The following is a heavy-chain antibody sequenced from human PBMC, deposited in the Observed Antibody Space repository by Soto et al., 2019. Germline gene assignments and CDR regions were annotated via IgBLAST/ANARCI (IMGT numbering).Heavy chain of an antibody. D-gene: IGHD2-15*01. CDR2: TYHRPKWYN. Sequence: PTHTLSLTRAIAGDRVSSNRDDWNWIRQCPSRVVECLGRTYHRPKWYNDYAKSVKSRISIILDTSKNRFSLQLNSMTPEDAGVYYCERLLAGEEFCMDDWGKQTTVT. CDR1: GDRVSSNRDD. J-gene: IGHJ6*01. CDR3: ERLLAGEEFCMDD. V-gene: IGHV6-1*01.